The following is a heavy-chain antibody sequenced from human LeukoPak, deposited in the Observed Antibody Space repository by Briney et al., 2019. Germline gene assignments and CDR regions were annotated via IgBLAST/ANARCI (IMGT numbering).Heavy chain of an antibody. J-gene: IGHJ4*02. V-gene: IGHV3-7*03. CDR3: ARATPHFDY. CDR2: IKQDGSER. Sequence: GGSLRLSCAASGFSFSSYWMSWVRQAPGKGLEWVANIKQDGSERYFMDSVKGRFTISRDNARNSLYLQINSLRVDDTAMYYCARATPHFDYWGQGTLLTVSS. CDR1: GFSFSSYW.